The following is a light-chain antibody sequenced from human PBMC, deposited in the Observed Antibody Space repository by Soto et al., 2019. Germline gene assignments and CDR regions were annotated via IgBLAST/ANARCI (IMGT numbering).Light chain of an antibody. J-gene: IGLJ2*01. CDR2: RNN. CDR1: SSNIGSNY. V-gene: IGLV1-47*01. Sequence: QSVLTQPPSASGTPGQRVNISCSGSSSNIGSNYVYWYRQFPGTAPKLLIQRNNQRPSGVPDRFTGSKSGTSASLAISGLRSEDEADYYCAVWDNSLNGVAFGGGTKVTVL. CDR3: AVWDNSLNGVA.